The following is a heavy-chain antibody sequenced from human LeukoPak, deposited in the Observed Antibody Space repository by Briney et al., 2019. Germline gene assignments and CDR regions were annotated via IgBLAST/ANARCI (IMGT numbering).Heavy chain of an antibody. J-gene: IGHJ6*03. V-gene: IGHV3-20*04. CDR1: GFTFDDYG. Sequence: GGSLRLSCAASGFTFDDYGMSWVRQAPGKGLEWVSGINWNGGSTGYADSVKGRFTISRDNAKNSLYLQMNSLRAEDTALYYCARHRPNYYYYYMDVWGKGTTVTVSS. CDR3: ARHRPNYYYYYMDV. CDR2: INWNGGST.